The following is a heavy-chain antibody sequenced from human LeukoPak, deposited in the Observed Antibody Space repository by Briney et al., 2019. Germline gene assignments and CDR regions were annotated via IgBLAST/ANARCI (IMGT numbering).Heavy chain of an antibody. Sequence: GASAKVSCKASGYTFTGYYMHWVRQAPGQGLEWMGWINPNSGGTNYAQKFQGRVTMTRDTSISTAYMELSRLRSDDTAVYYCASHYYDSRDDAFDIWGQGIMVTVSS. D-gene: IGHD3-22*01. CDR1: GYTFTGYY. J-gene: IGHJ3*02. CDR2: INPNSGGT. CDR3: ASHYYDSRDDAFDI. V-gene: IGHV1-2*02.